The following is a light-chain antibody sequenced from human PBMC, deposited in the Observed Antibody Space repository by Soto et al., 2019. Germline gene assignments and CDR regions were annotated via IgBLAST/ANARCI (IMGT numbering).Light chain of an antibody. CDR2: GAS. V-gene: IGKV3-15*01. CDR1: RTVSNR. J-gene: IGKJ4*01. Sequence: EILMTQSPDTLSVSPGERFTLSCRASRTVSNRLAWYQHKPGQXPRXXISGASTGATGIPPRFRGSVSGTELTITINTLQSEDSEIYYGQQYYHWPVTFGGGTKVDIK. CDR3: QQYYHWPVT.